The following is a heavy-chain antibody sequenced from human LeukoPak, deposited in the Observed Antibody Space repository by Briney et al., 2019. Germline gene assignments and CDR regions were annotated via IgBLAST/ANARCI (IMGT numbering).Heavy chain of an antibody. CDR1: GFTFSTYE. CDR2: INSRSSII. J-gene: IGHJ4*02. CDR3: ARTFVSGDGYKVGYFDY. V-gene: IGHV3-48*03. Sequence: GGSLRLSCAASGFTFSTYEMNWVRQAPGKGLEWVSYINSRSSIIYYADSVKGRFTISRDNSKNTLLLQMSRLRAEDTAIYYCARTFVSGDGYKVGYFDYWGQGALVTVSS. D-gene: IGHD5-24*01.